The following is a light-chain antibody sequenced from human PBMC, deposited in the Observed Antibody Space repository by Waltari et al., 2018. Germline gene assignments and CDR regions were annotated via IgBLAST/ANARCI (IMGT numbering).Light chain of an antibody. CDR1: ESALYSRNNKDH. CDR3: QQYYNTPLT. Sequence: DIVMTQSPDSLAVSLGERATINCKSSESALYSRNNKDHLAWYQQKPGQRPKLLIYWASTRESGVPDRFSGSGSETEFTLTINSLQAEDVAVYYCQQYYNTPLTFGGGSKVEIK. V-gene: IGKV4-1*01. J-gene: IGKJ4*01. CDR2: WAS.